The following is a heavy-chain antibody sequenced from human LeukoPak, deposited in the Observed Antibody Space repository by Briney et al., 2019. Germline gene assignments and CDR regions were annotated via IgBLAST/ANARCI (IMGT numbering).Heavy chain of an antibody. J-gene: IGHJ4*02. D-gene: IGHD6-19*01. CDR3: ARDEQDPKNTAYSSGWYRY. Sequence: GGSLRLSCAASGFTFSSYWMSWVRQAPGKGLEWVANIKQDGSEKYYVDSVKGRFTISRDNAKNSLYLQMNSLRAEDTAVYYCARDEQDPKNTAYSSGWYRYWGQGTLVTVSS. CDR2: IKQDGSEK. CDR1: GFTFSSYW. V-gene: IGHV3-7*01.